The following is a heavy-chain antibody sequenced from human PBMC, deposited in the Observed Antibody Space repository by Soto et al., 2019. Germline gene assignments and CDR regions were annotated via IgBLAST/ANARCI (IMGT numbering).Heavy chain of an antibody. CDR3: ARHMRAVAAPLAY. V-gene: IGHV4-31*03. CDR1: GGSISSGGYY. Sequence: SETLSLTCTVSGGSISSGGYYWSWIRQHPGKGLEWIGYIYYSGSTYYNPSLKRRVTISVDPSKSQFSLSLTSVTPADTSVYYCARHMRAVAAPLAYWGQGTVVTVSS. J-gene: IGHJ4*02. CDR2: IYYSGST. D-gene: IGHD6-19*01.